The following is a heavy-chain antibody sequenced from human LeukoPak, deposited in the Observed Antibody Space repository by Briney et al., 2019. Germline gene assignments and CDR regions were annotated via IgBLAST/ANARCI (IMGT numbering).Heavy chain of an antibody. J-gene: IGHJ4*02. CDR1: GGSISSGDYY. CDR3: ARDQPLVGATNYFDY. V-gene: IGHV4-30-4*01. D-gene: IGHD1-26*01. CDR2: IYYSGST. Sequence: SGTLSLTCAVSGGSISSGDYYWSWIRQPPGKGLEWIGYIYYSGSTYYNPSLKSRVTISVDTSKNQFSLKLSSVTAADTAVYYCARDQPLVGATNYFDYWGQGTLVTVSS.